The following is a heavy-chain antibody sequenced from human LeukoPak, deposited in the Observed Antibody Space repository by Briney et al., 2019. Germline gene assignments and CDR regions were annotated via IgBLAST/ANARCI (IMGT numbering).Heavy chain of an antibody. D-gene: IGHD2-15*01. CDR1: GYTFTSYF. Sequence: ASVKVSCKASGYTFTSYFMHWVRQAPRQGPEWMGIINPSGGSTGYAQKFQGRVTMTRDTSTSTVYMELSSLRSEDTAVYYCARIYCSGGSCYSPGDAFDIWGQGTMVTVSS. V-gene: IGHV1-46*01. J-gene: IGHJ3*02. CDR2: INPSGGST. CDR3: ARIYCSGGSCYSPGDAFDI.